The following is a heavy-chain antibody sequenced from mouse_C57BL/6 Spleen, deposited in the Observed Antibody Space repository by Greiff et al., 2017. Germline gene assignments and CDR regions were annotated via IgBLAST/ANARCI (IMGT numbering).Heavy chain of an antibody. CDR3: ARLGYYYGSSPFDC. V-gene: IGHV5-15*01. Sequence: EVQGVESGGGLVQPGGSLKLSCAASGFTFSDYGMAWVRQAPRKGPEWVAFISNLAYSTYYADTVTGRFTISGENAKNTLYLEMSSLRSEDTAMYYCARLGYYYGSSPFDCWGQGTTLTVAS. CDR1: GFTFSDYG. J-gene: IGHJ2*01. CDR2: ISNLAYST. D-gene: IGHD1-1*01.